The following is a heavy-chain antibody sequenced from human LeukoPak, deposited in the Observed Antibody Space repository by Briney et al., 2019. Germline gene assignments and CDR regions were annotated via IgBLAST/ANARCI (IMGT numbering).Heavy chain of an antibody. V-gene: IGHV3-23*01. D-gene: IGHD2-2*01. CDR2: IGGSGSGGKT. Sequence: GGSLRLSCAASGFTFSSYVISWVRQAPGKGLEWISSIGGSGSGGKTYYADSVKGRFTISRDNSKNTLYLQMNSLRAEDTAVYYCARSLKLLLGYWGQGTLVTVSS. CDR1: GFTFSSYV. J-gene: IGHJ4*02. CDR3: ARSLKLLLGY.